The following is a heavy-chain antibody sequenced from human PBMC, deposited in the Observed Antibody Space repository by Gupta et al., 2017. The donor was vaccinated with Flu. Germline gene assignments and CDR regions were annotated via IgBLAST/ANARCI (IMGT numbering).Heavy chain of an antibody. CDR1: GFTFSSYA. V-gene: IGHV3-23*01. Sequence: EVQLLESGGGLVQPGGSLSLSCAASGFTFSSYAMSWVRQAPGKGLEWVSAISGSGGSTYYADSVKGRFTISRDNSKNTLYLQMNSLRAEDTAVYYCAKTGAMTTVRFNWFDPWGQGTLVTVSS. CDR2: ISGSGGST. CDR3: AKTGAMTTVRFNWFDP. J-gene: IGHJ5*02. D-gene: IGHD4-17*01.